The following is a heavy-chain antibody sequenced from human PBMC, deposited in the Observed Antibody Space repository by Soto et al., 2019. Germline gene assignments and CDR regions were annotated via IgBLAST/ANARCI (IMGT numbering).Heavy chain of an antibody. Sequence: QVQLQESGPGLVKPSETLSLTCTVSGASISGNYWSWIRQPPGKDLEWIGYIYDSGSTNYSPSLRSRVTMSIDRSKNQFSLALISVTAADTAVYFCARYRRGTGWYYLDYWGQGILVTVSS. V-gene: IGHV4-59*01. CDR3: ARYRRGTGWYYLDY. CDR1: GASISGNY. CDR2: IYDSGST. D-gene: IGHD6-19*01. J-gene: IGHJ4*02.